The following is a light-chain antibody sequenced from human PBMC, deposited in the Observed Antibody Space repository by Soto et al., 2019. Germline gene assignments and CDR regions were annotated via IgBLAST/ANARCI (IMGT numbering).Light chain of an antibody. CDR3: QQANSFPPTT. Sequence: IQMTQSASNQFAPVGDTVTITCRASQSISSWLAWYQQKPGKAPKLLIYKASSLESGVPSRFSGSGSGTEFTLTISSLQPEDFATYYCQQANSFPPTTFGQGTKVDIK. J-gene: IGKJ1*01. CDR1: QSISSW. V-gene: IGKV1-5*03. CDR2: KAS.